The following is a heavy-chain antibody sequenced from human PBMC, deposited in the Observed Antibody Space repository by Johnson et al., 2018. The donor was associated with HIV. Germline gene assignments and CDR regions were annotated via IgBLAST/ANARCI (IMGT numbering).Heavy chain of an antibody. CDR1: GFTFDDYA. J-gene: IGHJ3*02. D-gene: IGHD3-10*01. CDR3: AILYYYGSGSIISPAFDI. CDR2: ISWNSGSI. Sequence: VQLVESGGGVVRPGGSLRLSCAASGFTFDDYAMHWVRQAPGKGLEWVSGISWNSGSIGYADSVKGRFTISRDNAKNSLYLQMNSLRAEDTALYYCAILYYYGSGSIISPAFDIWGQGTMVTVSS. V-gene: IGHV3-9*01.